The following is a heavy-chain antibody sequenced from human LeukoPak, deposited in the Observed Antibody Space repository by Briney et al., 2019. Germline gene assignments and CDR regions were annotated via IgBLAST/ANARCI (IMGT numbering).Heavy chain of an antibody. CDR2: IYYSGST. CDR3: ATSGIAARPFDY. Sequence: SETLSLTCTVSGGSISSYYWSWIRQPPGKGLEWIGYIYYSGSTNYNPSLKSRVTISVDTSKNQFSLKLSSVTAADTAVYYCATSGIAARPFDYWGQGTLVTVSS. J-gene: IGHJ4*02. V-gene: IGHV4-59*01. D-gene: IGHD6-6*01. CDR1: GGSISSYY.